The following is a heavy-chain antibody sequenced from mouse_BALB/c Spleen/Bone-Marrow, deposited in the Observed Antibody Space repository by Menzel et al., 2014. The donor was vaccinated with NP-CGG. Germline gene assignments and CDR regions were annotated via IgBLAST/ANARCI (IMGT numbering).Heavy chain of an antibody. CDR1: GYSFTSYW. D-gene: IGHD2-1*01. CDR2: IYPGNSDT. V-gene: IGHV1-5*01. J-gene: IGHJ3*01. Sequence: EVKLMESGTVLARPGASVKMSCKASGYSFTSYWMHWVKPRPGQGLEWIGAIYPGNSDTRYNQKFKGEAKLTAVTSASTAYMELSSLTNEDSAVYYCTGYGNYVETSFAYWGQGTLVTVSA. CDR3: TGYGNYVETSFAY.